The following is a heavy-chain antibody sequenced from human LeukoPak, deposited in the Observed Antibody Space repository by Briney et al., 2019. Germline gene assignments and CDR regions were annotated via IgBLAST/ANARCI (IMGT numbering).Heavy chain of an antibody. J-gene: IGHJ5*02. CDR3: ARDEVGVTIFGVVIMGWFDP. D-gene: IGHD3-3*01. CDR2: ISAYNGNT. Sequence: GASVKVSCKASVYTFTPSGIIGVPQAPGQGLEWMGWISAYNGNTNYAQKLQGRVTMTTDTSTSTAYMELRSLRSDDTAVYYCARDEVGVTIFGVVIMGWFDPWGQGTLVTVSS. CDR1: VYTFTPSG. V-gene: IGHV1-18*01.